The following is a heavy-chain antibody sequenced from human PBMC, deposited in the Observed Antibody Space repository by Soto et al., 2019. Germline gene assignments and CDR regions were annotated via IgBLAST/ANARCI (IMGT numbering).Heavy chain of an antibody. CDR3: ARDRGAVTNLYYYYGMDV. V-gene: IGHV3-33*01. D-gene: IGHD4-17*01. Sequence: QVQLVESGGGVVQPGRSLRLSCAASGFTFSSYGMHWVRQAPGKGLEWVAVIWYDGSNKYYADSVKGRFTISKDNTKNTLYLQMHSLRAEDTAVYYCARDRGAVTNLYYYYGMDVWGQGTTVTVAS. CDR1: GFTFSSYG. CDR2: IWYDGSNK. J-gene: IGHJ6*02.